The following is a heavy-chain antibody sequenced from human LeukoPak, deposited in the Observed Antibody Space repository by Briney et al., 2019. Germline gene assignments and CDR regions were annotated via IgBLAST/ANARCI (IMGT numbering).Heavy chain of an antibody. CDR2: IGTYGGDT. CDR3: ARDLWNFYDDSGYNRDFDS. D-gene: IGHD3-22*01. J-gene: IGHJ5*01. V-gene: IGHV1-18*01. CDR1: TSR. Sequence: TSRISWVRQAPGHGLEWMGWIGTYGGDTYYAQKFQGRITVTTDTSTSTVYMELRNLRSDDTAVYYCARDLWNFYDDSGYNRDFDSWGQGTLVTVSS.